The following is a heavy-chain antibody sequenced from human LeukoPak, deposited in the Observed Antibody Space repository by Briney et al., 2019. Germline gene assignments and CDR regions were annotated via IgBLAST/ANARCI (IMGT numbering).Heavy chain of an antibody. Sequence: GGSLRLSCAASGFTFSSYSMNWVRQAPGKGLEWVSSISSSSSYIYYADSVKGRFTISRDNAKNSLYLQMNSLRAEDTAVYYCAREKQLVLWFDPWGQGTLVTVSS. J-gene: IGHJ5*02. CDR1: GFTFSSYS. CDR3: AREKQLVLWFDP. CDR2: ISSSSSYI. V-gene: IGHV3-21*01. D-gene: IGHD6-6*01.